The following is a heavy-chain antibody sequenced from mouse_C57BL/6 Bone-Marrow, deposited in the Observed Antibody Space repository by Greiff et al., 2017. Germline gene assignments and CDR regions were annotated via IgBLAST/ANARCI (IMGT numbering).Heavy chain of an antibody. CDR3: AREYYGSSFDY. D-gene: IGHD1-1*01. Sequence: EVKLVESEGGLVQPGSSMKLSCTASGFTFSDYYMAWVRQVPEKGLEWVANINYDGSSTYYLDSLKSRFIISRANAKNILYLQMSSLKSEDTATYYCAREYYGSSFDYWGQGTTLTVSS. V-gene: IGHV5-16*01. CDR2: INYDGSST. J-gene: IGHJ2*01. CDR1: GFTFSDYY.